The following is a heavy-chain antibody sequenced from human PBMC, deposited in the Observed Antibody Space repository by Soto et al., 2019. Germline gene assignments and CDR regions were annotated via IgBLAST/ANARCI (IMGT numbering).Heavy chain of an antibody. CDR2: MNPNSGNT. V-gene: IGHV1-8*01. CDR3: ARALDSYYYGSGSYSS. Sequence: ASVKVSCKASGYTFTSYDINWVRQATGQGLEWMGWMNPNSGNTGYAQKFQGRVTMTRNTSISTAYMELSSLRSEDTAVYYCARALDSYYYGSGSYSSWGQGTLVTVS. D-gene: IGHD3-10*01. CDR1: GYTFTSYD. J-gene: IGHJ4*02.